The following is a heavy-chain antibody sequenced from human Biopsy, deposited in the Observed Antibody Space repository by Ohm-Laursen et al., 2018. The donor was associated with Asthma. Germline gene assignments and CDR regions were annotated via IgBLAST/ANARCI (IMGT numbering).Heavy chain of an antibody. Sequence: SLRLSCAASGFTFSSYGMHWVRQAPGKGLEWVAVIPYDGSNKYYADSVKGRFTISRDNSKNTLYLQMNSLRAEDTAVYYCARTFHFWSPYHAEHYQLWGQGTLVTVSS. CDR2: IPYDGSNK. J-gene: IGHJ1*01. CDR3: ARTFHFWSPYHAEHYQL. V-gene: IGHV3-30*03. D-gene: IGHD3-3*02. CDR1: GFTFSSYG.